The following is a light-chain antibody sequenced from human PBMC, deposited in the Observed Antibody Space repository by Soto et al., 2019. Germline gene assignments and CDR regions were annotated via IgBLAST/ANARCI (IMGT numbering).Light chain of an antibody. CDR2: GAS. J-gene: IGKJ1*01. Sequence: EIVLTQSPGTLSLSPGERATLSCRASQGLTSNFLAWYQQKPGQAPSLLIYGASNRATGVPDRFSGGGSGTDFTLTISSLRSEDSAIYYCQQYFEWPPMTFGQGTKVEI. CDR3: QQYFEWPPMT. V-gene: IGKV3-20*01. CDR1: QGLTSNF.